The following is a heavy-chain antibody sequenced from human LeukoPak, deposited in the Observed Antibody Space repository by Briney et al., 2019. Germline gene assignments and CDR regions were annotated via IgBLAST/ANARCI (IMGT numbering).Heavy chain of an antibody. J-gene: IGHJ6*03. D-gene: IGHD6-13*01. CDR2: ISGSGSNT. CDR3: ARVDSSSWYGVGYMDV. Sequence: GGSLRLSCAASGFTFSSYGMSWVRQAPGKGLEWVSAISGSGSNTYYADSVKGRFTISRDNAKNSLYLQMNSLRAEDTAVYYCARVDSSSWYGVGYMDVWGKGTTVTVSS. V-gene: IGHV3-23*01. CDR1: GFTFSSYG.